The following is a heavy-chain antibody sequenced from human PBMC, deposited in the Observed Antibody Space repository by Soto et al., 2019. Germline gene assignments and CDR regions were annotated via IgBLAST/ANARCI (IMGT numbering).Heavy chain of an antibody. D-gene: IGHD4-17*01. CDR3: AKRETYGDSLYYFDY. Sequence: PGGSLRLSCAASGITFTNAWMGWVRQAPGKGLEWVSAISGSGGSTYYADSVKGRFTISRDNSKNTLYLQMNSLRAEDTAVYYCAKRETYGDSLYYFDYWGQGTLVTVSS. CDR1: GITFTNAW. CDR2: ISGSGGST. J-gene: IGHJ4*02. V-gene: IGHV3-23*01.